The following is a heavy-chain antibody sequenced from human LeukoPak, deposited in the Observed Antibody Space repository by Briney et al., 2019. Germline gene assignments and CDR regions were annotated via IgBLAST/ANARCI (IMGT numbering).Heavy chain of an antibody. Sequence: PGGSLRLSCAASGFTFSSYWMHWVRQAPGKGLVWVSRINSDGSTISYADSVKGRFTISRDNAKNTLYLQMNSLRAEDTAVYYCAGDHSSWELPSDYWGQGTLVTVSS. CDR1: GFTFSSYW. CDR3: AGDHSSWELPSDY. J-gene: IGHJ4*02. D-gene: IGHD6-13*01. V-gene: IGHV3-74*01. CDR2: INSDGSTI.